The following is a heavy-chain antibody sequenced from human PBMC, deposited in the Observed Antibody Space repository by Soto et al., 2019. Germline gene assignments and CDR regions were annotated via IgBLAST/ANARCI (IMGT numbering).Heavy chain of an antibody. CDR1: GFTFSDYY. D-gene: IGHD5-12*01. J-gene: IGHJ4*02. Sequence: QVQLVQSGGVLVKPGGSLRLSCAASGFTFSDYYMTWIRQTPGRGLEWISTIGNGGTEVYYTDSVKGRFTISRDDAQNSLFLPVTSLSADDTAVYFCAVDRRPGGYLGMQHWGQGTLVTVSS. V-gene: IGHV3-11*01. CDR3: AVDRRPGGYLGMQH. CDR2: IGNGGTEV.